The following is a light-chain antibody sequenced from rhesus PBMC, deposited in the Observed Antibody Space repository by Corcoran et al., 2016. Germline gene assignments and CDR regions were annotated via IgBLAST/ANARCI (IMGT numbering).Light chain of an antibody. CDR3: QQHNSYPPT. CDR1: QGIISW. CDR2: AAS. Sequence: DIQMTQSPSSLSASVGDRVTITCQASQGIISWLAWYQQKPGKAPTLLSYAASSLQSGVPSRFSGSGSGTDFTLTINSLQPEDFATYYCQQHNSYPPTFGQGTKVEIK. J-gene: IGKJ1*01. V-gene: IGKV1-33*02.